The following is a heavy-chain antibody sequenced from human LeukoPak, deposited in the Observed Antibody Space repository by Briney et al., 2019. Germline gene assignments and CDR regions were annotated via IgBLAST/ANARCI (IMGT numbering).Heavy chain of an antibody. Sequence: SETLSLTCTVPGGSISSYYWSWIRQPPGKGLEWIGYIYYSGSTNYNPSLKSRVTISVDTSKNQFSLKLSSVTAADTAVYYCATIDPTYYYGSGSYSFDIWGQGTMVTVSS. V-gene: IGHV4-59*01. J-gene: IGHJ3*02. CDR1: GGSISSYY. D-gene: IGHD3-10*01. CDR3: ATIDPTYYYGSGSYSFDI. CDR2: IYYSGST.